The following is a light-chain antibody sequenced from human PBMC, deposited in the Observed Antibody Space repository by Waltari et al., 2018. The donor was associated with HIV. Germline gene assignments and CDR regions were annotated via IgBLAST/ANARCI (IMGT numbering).Light chain of an antibody. Sequence: QSALTQPASVSGSPGQSITISCTGTSSDIGTYNYVSWYQQHPGKAPKLMIYDVSNRPSGVSNRFSGSKSGNTAALTISGLQAEDEADYYCISYTSSSTPVVFGGGTKLTVL. CDR2: DVS. V-gene: IGLV2-14*01. CDR1: SSDIGTYNY. J-gene: IGLJ2*01. CDR3: ISYTSSSTPVV.